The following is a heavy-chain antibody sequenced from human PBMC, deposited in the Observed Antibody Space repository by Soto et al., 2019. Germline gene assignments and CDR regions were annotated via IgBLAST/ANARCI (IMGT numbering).Heavy chain of an antibody. CDR3: ARDRGGGDYGDYQYYYYGMDV. Sequence: VGSLRLSCVASGFTFSSYGMHWVRQAPGKGLEWVAVIWYDGSNKYYADSVKGRFTISRDNSKNTLYLQMNSLRAEDTAVYYCARDRGGGDYGDYQYYYYGMDVWGQGTTVTVSS. CDR1: GFTFSSYG. J-gene: IGHJ6*02. D-gene: IGHD4-17*01. V-gene: IGHV3-33*01. CDR2: IWYDGSNK.